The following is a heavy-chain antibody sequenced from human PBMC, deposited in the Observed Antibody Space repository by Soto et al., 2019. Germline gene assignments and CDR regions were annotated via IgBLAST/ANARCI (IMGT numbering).Heavy chain of an antibody. CDR2: INPNSGGT. D-gene: IGHD2-15*01. CDR1: GYTFTGYY. Sequence: GASVKVSCKASGYTFTGYYMHWVRQAPGQGLEWMGWINPNSGGTNYAQKFQGWVTMTRDTSISTAYMELSRLRSDDTAVYYCAGVNNGCYRSCYFDYWGQGTLVTVSS. CDR3: AGVNNGCYRSCYFDY. V-gene: IGHV1-2*04. J-gene: IGHJ4*02.